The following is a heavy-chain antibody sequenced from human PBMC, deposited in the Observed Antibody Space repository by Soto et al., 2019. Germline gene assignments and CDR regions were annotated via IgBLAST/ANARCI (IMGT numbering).Heavy chain of an antibody. Sequence: TFSDHYMDWVRQAPGKGLEWVGRTRNKANSYTTEYAASVKGRFTISRDDSKNSLYLQMNSLKTEDTAVYYCARVVVVAATHDAFDIWGQGTMVTVSS. J-gene: IGHJ3*02. CDR3: ARVVVVAATHDAFDI. CDR1: TFSDHY. D-gene: IGHD2-15*01. V-gene: IGHV3-72*01. CDR2: TRNKANSYTT.